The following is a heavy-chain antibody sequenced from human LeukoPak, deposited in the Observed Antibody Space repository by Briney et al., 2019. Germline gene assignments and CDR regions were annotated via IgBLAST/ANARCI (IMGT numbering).Heavy chain of an antibody. J-gene: IGHJ4*02. CDR2: IYYSGST. CDR1: GGSISSGSYY. Sequence: SQTLSLTCTVSGGSISSGSYYWSWIRQHPGKGLEWIGYIYYSGSTYYNPSLKSRVTISVDTSKNQFSLKLSYVTAADTAVYYCAREEIGGGHGFWGQGTLVTVSP. V-gene: IGHV4-31*03. CDR3: AREEIGGGHGF. D-gene: IGHD2/OR15-2a*01.